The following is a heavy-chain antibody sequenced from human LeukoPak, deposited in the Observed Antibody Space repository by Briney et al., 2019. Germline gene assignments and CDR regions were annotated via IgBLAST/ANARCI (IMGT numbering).Heavy chain of an antibody. CDR3: ARGYCSGGSCYQFDY. V-gene: IGHV3-21*01. Sequence: GGSLRLSCAASGFTFSSYSMNWVRQAPGKGLEWVSSISSSSSYIYYADSVKGRFTISRDNAKNSPYLQMNSLRAEDTAVYYCARGYCSGGSCYQFDYWGQGTLVTVSS. J-gene: IGHJ4*02. D-gene: IGHD2-15*01. CDR1: GFTFSSYS. CDR2: ISSSSSYI.